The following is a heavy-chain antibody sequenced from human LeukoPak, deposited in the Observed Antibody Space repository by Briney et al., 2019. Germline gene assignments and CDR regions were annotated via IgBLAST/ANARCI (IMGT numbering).Heavy chain of an antibody. Sequence: ASVKVSCKASGYTLTSYGISWVRQAPGQGLEWMGWISAYNGSTNYAQKLQGRVTMTTDTSTSTAYMELRSLRSDDTAVYYCARVETMYDFWSGYYPSKLYYFDYWGQGTLVTVSS. CDR2: ISAYNGST. CDR3: ARVETMYDFWSGYYPSKLYYFDY. D-gene: IGHD3-3*01. CDR1: GYTLTSYG. J-gene: IGHJ4*02. V-gene: IGHV1-18*01.